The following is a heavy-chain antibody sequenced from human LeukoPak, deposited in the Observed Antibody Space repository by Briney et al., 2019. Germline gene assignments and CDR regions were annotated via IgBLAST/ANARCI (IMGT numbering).Heavy chain of an antibody. J-gene: IGHJ4*02. CDR2: IKSDGSGT. CDR1: GFAFGVAW. Sequence: PGGSLRLSCAASGFAFGVAWMHWVHQAPGKGLVWVSVIKSDGSGTTYADSVKGRFTISRDNAKNTVYLQVNSLRDEDTAVYYCAKDYFGSLEYWGQGTLVTVSS. CDR3: AKDYFGSLEY. D-gene: IGHD2/OR15-2a*01. V-gene: IGHV3-74*03.